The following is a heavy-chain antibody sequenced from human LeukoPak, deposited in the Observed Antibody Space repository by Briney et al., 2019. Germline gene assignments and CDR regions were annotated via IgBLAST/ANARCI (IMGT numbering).Heavy chain of an antibody. J-gene: IGHJ6*03. CDR1: GGSISSYY. Sequence: SETLSLTCTVSGGSISSYYWSWIRQPPGKGLEWIGYISYIGTTNHNPSLKSRVTISVDTSKNQFSLKLNSVTAADTAVYYCARGSYNFWSGYPPGGNYYYYMDVWGKGTTVTVSS. V-gene: IGHV4-59*08. CDR2: ISYIGTT. D-gene: IGHD3-3*01. CDR3: ARGSYNFWSGYPPGGNYYYYMDV.